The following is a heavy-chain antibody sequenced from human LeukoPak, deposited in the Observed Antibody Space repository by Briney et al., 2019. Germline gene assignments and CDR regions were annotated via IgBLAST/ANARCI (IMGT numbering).Heavy chain of an antibody. CDR3: ARVHSSGWHNFDY. CDR2: INPNSGGT. J-gene: IGHJ4*02. D-gene: IGHD6-19*01. CDR1: GYTFTGYY. V-gene: IGHV1-2*02. Sequence: ASVKVSCKASGYTFTGYYMHWVRQAPGQGLEWMGWINPNSGGTNYAQKFQGRVTMTRDTSISTAYMELSRLRSDDTAVYYCARVHSSGWHNFDYWGQGTLVTVSS.